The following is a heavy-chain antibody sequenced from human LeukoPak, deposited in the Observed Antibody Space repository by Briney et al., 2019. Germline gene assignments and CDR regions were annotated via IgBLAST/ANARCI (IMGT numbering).Heavy chain of an antibody. V-gene: IGHV4-39*07. CDR1: GGSISSSSYY. Sequence: SETLSLTCTVSGGSISSSSYYWGWIRQPPGKGLEWIGRIYYSGSTYYNPSLKSRVTISVDTSKNQFSLKLSSVTAADTAVYYCARDSSMLRGPLVIYYFDFWGQGTLVTVSS. CDR3: ARDSSMLRGPLVIYYFDF. J-gene: IGHJ4*02. D-gene: IGHD3-10*01. CDR2: IYYSGST.